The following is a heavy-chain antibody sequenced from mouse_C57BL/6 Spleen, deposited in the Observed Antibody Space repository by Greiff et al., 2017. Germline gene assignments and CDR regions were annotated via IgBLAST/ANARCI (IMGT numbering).Heavy chain of an antibody. D-gene: IGHD2-5*01. CDR3: ARSNSGAMDY. CDR2: ISSGSSTI. V-gene: IGHV5-17*01. CDR1: GFTFSDYG. J-gene: IGHJ4*01. Sequence: EVKLMESGGGLVKPGGSLKLSCAASGFTFSDYGMHWVRQAPEKGLEWVAYISSGSSTIYYADTVKGRFTISRDNAKNTLFLQMTSLRSEDTAMYYCARSNSGAMDYWGQGTSVTVSS.